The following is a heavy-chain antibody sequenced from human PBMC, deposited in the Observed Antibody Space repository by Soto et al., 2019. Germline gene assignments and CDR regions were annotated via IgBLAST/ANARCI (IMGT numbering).Heavy chain of an antibody. D-gene: IGHD6-13*01. CDR2: INAGNGNT. V-gene: IGHV1-3*01. Sequence: ASVKVSCKASGYTFTSYAMHWVRQAPGQRLEWMGWINAGNGNTKYSQKFQGRVTITRDTSASTAYMELSSLRSEDTAVYYCARTGSSRWYWFDPWGQGTLVPVAS. J-gene: IGHJ5*02. CDR1: GYTFTSYA. CDR3: ARTGSSRWYWFDP.